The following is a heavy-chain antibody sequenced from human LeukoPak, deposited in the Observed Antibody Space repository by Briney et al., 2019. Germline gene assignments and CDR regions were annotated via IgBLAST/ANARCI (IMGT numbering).Heavy chain of an antibody. CDR2: INHSGST. D-gene: IGHD6-13*01. J-gene: IGHJ4*02. CDR1: GGTFSGYY. CDR3: ARLCGSPFGQKRNRIAAAGQRGYFDY. Sequence: PSENLSLXCAVYGGTFSGYYWRWIRQPPGKGLEWIGEINHSGSTNYNTSLKRRVTISVATSKNEYSVTLSLVTAADTAGYYCARLCGSPFGQKRNRIAAAGQRGYFDYWGQGTLVTVSS. V-gene: IGHV4-34*01.